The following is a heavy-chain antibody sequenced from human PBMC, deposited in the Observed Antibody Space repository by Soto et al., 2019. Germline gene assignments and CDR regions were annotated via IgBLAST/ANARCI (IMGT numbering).Heavy chain of an antibody. CDR1: GFDFRIYA. J-gene: IGHJ4*02. Sequence: EVQLLESGGGLAQAGGSPRLSCAASGFDFRIYAMNWVRQAPGKGLEWVAVMIGDGTSWDYADSVRGRFTISRDNSKSTLYLQRNSLRAEDTAVYYCAKDLRPDGRYDFDYWGQGTLVTVSS. CDR2: MIGDGTSW. D-gene: IGHD1-26*01. V-gene: IGHV3-23*01. CDR3: AKDLRPDGRYDFDY.